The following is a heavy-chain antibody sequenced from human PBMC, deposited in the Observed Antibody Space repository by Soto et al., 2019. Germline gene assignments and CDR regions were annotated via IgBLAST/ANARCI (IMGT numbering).Heavy chain of an antibody. Sequence: ASVKVSCKASGYTFTGHYIHWVRQAPEQGPEWMGEIGPESGATRYAQKFQGRVTMTRDTSITTVYMELKNLSPDDTAVYYCGRGRSGQIVVFYWGQGAPVTVSS. J-gene: IGHJ4*02. V-gene: IGHV1-2*02. CDR1: GYTFTGHY. CDR2: IGPESGAT. CDR3: GRGRSGQIVVFY. D-gene: IGHD1-26*01.